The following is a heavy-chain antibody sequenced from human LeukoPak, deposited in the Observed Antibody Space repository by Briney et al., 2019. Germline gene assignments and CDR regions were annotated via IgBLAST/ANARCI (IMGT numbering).Heavy chain of an antibody. Sequence: SETLSLTCAVYGGPFSGYYWSWIRQPPGKGLEWIGEINHSGSTNYNPSLKSRVTISVVTSKNQFSLKLSSVTAADTAVYYCARAGLLLGAFDIWGQGTMVTVSS. CDR2: INHSGST. CDR1: GGPFSGYY. J-gene: IGHJ3*02. V-gene: IGHV4-34*01. CDR3: ARAGLLLGAFDI. D-gene: IGHD3-22*01.